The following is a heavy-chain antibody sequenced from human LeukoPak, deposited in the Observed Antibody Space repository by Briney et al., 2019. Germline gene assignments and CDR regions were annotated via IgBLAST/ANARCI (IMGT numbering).Heavy chain of an antibody. CDR2: INSDESIT. CDR3: ARGLVPGFLDY. J-gene: IGHJ4*02. CDR1: GFTFSSSW. V-gene: IGHV3-74*01. D-gene: IGHD4-11*01. Sequence: GGSPRLSCAASGFTFSSSWMYWVRQAPGKGLVWVSRINSDESITTYADSVKGRFTISRDNAKNTLYLQMNSLRAEDTAVYYCARGLVPGFLDYWGQGTPVTVSS.